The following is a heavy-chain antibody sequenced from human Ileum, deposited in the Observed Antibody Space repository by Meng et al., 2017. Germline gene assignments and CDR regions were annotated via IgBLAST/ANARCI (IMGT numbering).Heavy chain of an antibody. D-gene: IGHD2-21*01. Sequence: GESLKISCAASGFTFSNSWMAWLRQAPGKGLELVANMNQDGSVKNYVDSVKGRLAISRDNAKNSLYLQLNSLRAEDTALYYWARDPAYGAYDIWGQGTMVTVSS. CDR2: MNQDGSVK. J-gene: IGHJ3*02. V-gene: IGHV3-7*01. CDR3: ARDPAYGAYDI. CDR1: GFTFSNSW.